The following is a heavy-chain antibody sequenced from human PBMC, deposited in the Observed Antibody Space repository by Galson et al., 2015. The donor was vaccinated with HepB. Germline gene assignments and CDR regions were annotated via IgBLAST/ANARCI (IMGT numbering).Heavy chain of an antibody. CDR1: GYTFTSYY. Sequence: SVKVSCKASGYTFTSYYMHWVRQAPGQGLEWMGIINPSGGSTSYAQKFQGRVTMTRDTSTSTVYMELSSLRSEDTAVYYCARDLSEGGIVGARLFDYWGQGTLVTVSS. J-gene: IGHJ4*02. CDR2: INPSGGST. D-gene: IGHD1-26*01. CDR3: ARDLSEGGIVGARLFDY. V-gene: IGHV1-46*01.